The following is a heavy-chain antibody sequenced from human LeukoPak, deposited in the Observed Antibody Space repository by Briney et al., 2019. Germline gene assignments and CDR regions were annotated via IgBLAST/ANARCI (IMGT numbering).Heavy chain of an antibody. V-gene: IGHV3-23*01. Sequence: GVLRLSCAASGFTFSTYAMSWVRQAPGKGLEWVSAISGSGGNTYYAGSVKGRFTISRDSSKNTLYLQMNSLRAEDTAVYYCAKVDQWPSDYWGQGTLVTVSS. CDR1: GFTFSTYA. CDR3: AKVDQWPSDY. J-gene: IGHJ4*02. CDR2: ISGSGGNT. D-gene: IGHD6-19*01.